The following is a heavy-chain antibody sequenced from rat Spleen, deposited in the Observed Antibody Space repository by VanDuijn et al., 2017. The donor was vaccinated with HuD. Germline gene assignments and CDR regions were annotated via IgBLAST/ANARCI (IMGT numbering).Heavy chain of an antibody. Sequence: EVQLVESGGGLTQPGRSLKLSCAASGFTFSDYGMAWVRQAPKKGLEWVATIIYDDTTYYRDSVKGRFTISRDNAKSTLYLQMESLRSEDTATYYCAKDYSSSLYYFDSWGQGVMVTVSS. J-gene: IGHJ2*01. V-gene: IGHV5-17*01. D-gene: IGHD1-2*01. CDR3: AKDYSSSLYYFDS. CDR2: IIYDDTT. CDR1: GFTFSDYG.